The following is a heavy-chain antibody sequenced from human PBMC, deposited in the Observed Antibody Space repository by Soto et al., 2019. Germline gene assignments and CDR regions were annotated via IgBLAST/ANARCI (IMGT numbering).Heavy chain of an antibody. D-gene: IGHD6-19*01. V-gene: IGHV3-23*01. CDR1: GFTFSSSA. CDR3: AKDLVAGTGVY. J-gene: IGHJ4*02. Sequence: EVQLLESGGGLVQPGGSLRLSCAASGFTFSSSAMSWVRQAPGKGLEWVSTISSSGGSTYYADSVKGRFTISRDNSKNTLYLQMNSLRAEDTALYYCAKDLVAGTGVYWGQGTLVTVSS. CDR2: ISSSGGST.